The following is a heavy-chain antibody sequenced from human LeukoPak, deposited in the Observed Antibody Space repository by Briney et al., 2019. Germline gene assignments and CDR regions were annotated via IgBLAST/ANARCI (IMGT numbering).Heavy chain of an antibody. CDR3: ARDKGLLWFGERGGFDC. Sequence: SETLSLTCTVSGGSISSGGYYWSWIRQHPGKGLEWIGYIYYSGSTYYNPSLKSRVTISVDTSKNQFSLKLSSVTAADTAVYYCARDKGLLWFGERGGFDCWGQGTLVTVSS. J-gene: IGHJ4*02. D-gene: IGHD3-10*01. CDR1: GGSISSGGYY. V-gene: IGHV4-31*03. CDR2: IYYSGST.